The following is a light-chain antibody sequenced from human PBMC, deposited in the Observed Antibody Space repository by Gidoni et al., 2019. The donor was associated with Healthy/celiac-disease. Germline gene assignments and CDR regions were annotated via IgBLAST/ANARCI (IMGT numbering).Light chain of an antibody. Sequence: SVGDRVTITCQASQDISNYLNWYQQKPGKAPKPLISDASNLETGVPSRFSGRGSGTDFTFTISSLQPEDIATYYCQEYDNRPMYTFGQGTKLEIK. CDR1: QDISNY. J-gene: IGKJ2*01. CDR3: QEYDNRPMYT. V-gene: IGKV1-33*01. CDR2: DAS.